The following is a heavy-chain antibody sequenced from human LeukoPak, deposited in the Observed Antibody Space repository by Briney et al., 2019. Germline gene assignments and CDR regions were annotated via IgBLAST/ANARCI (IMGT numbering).Heavy chain of an antibody. V-gene: IGHV3-30*02. J-gene: IGHJ4*02. CDR2: IRYDGSST. CDR1: GFTFSSYE. CDR3: ARDQAGSGHYADF. Sequence: GGSLRLSCAASGFTFSSYEMNWVRQAPGKGLEWLAYIRYDGSSTYYADFVKGRFTISRDNSKNTLFLQMNSLRAEDTAVYYCARDQAGSGHYADFWGQGTLVPVSS. D-gene: IGHD3-10*01.